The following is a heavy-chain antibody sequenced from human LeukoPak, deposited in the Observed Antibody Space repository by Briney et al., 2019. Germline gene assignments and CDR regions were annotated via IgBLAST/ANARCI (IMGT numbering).Heavy chain of an antibody. CDR3: VEDRYYYYGMDV. CDR2: INPNSGGT. CDR1: GYTFTGYY. V-gene: IGHV1-2*02. Sequence: EASVKVSCKASGYTFTGYYTHWVRQAPGQGLEWMGWINPNSGGTNYAQKFQGRVTMTRDTSISTAYMELSRLRSDDTAVYYCVEDRYYYYGMDVWGQGTTVTVSS. J-gene: IGHJ6*02.